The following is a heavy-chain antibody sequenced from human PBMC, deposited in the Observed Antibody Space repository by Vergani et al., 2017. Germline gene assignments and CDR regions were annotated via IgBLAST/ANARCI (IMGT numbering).Heavy chain of an antibody. CDR1: GFTFSSYW. Sequence: EVQLVESGGGLVQPGGSLRLSCAASGFTFSSYWMHWVRQAPGKGLVWVSCINSDGSSISYADSVKGRFTISRDNAKNTLYLQMNSLRAEDTAVCYCARKDSSGLYGGXFDPWGQGTLVTVSS. V-gene: IGHV3-74*02. J-gene: IGHJ5*02. D-gene: IGHD3-22*01. CDR3: ARKDSSGLYGGXFDP. CDR2: INSDGSSI.